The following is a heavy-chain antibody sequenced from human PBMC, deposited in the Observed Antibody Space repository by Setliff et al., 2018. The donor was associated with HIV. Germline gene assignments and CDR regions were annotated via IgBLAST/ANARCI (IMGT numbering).Heavy chain of an antibody. CDR1: GLSVANAW. CDR2: IKSKIDGGTT. D-gene: IGHD1-26*01. CDR3: LTAGGNPDY. Sequence: GGSLRLSCEASGLSVANAWMTWVRQAPERGLEWVGRIKSKIDGGTTVYAAPVKDRFSMSTDDSKNSLYLQMNSLKSEDTAVYYCLTAGGNPDYWGQGTLVTVSS. V-gene: IGHV3-15*01. J-gene: IGHJ4*02.